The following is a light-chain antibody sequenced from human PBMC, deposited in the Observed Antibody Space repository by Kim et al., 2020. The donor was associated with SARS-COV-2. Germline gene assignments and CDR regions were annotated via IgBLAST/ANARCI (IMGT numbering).Light chain of an antibody. V-gene: IGKV1-39*01. Sequence: ASVGDRVTITCRASQNISSNLNWYQQKPGKAPRLLIYAASSLQSGVPSKFSGSGSGTDFSLTISSLQPEDFASYYCQQSYSTPWTFGQGTQVDIK. CDR1: QNISSN. CDR3: QQSYSTPWT. CDR2: AAS. J-gene: IGKJ1*01.